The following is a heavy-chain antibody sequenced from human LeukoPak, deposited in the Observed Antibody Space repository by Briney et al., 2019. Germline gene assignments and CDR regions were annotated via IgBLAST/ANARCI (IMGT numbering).Heavy chain of an antibody. D-gene: IGHD5-18*01. V-gene: IGHV4-34*01. Sequence: PSETLSLTCAVYGGSFSGYYWSWIRQPPRKGLEWIGEINHSGSTNYNPSLKSRVTISVDTSKNQFSLRLSSVTAADTAVYYCARGMRAYYSYRDNNWFDPWGQGTLVTVSS. CDR2: INHSGST. CDR1: GGSFSGYY. J-gene: IGHJ5*02. CDR3: ARGMRAYYSYRDNNWFDP.